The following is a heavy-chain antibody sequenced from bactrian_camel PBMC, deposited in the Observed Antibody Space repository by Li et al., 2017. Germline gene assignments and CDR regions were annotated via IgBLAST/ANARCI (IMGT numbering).Heavy chain of an antibody. D-gene: IGHD1*01. J-gene: IGHJ7*01. CDR1: GYTYSSYC. V-gene: IGHV3S31*01. Sequence: QLVESGGGSVQAGGSLRLSCAASGYTYSSYCMGWFRQAPGKEREGVAAISRAGGDSKYSDSVKGRFAISQDNAKNTLYLQMNSLTPEDTAMYYCAAKEGIHWVGKFLFLSYAMDYWGKGTQVTVS. CDR2: ISRAGGDS.